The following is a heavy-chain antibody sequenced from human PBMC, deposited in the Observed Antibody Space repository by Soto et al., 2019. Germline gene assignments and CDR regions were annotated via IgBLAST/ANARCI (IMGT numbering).Heavy chain of an antibody. V-gene: IGHV3-74*01. CDR3: ARDGEGY. Sequence: LRLSCAASGXTFSNYWMHWVRQVPGKGLVWVSRINTDGSETNYADSVKGRFTASRDNAKNTQYLQMNSLRVEDTALYYCARDGEGYWGQGTLVTVSS. CDR1: GXTFSNYW. CDR2: INTDGSET. J-gene: IGHJ4*02. D-gene: IGHD2-21*01.